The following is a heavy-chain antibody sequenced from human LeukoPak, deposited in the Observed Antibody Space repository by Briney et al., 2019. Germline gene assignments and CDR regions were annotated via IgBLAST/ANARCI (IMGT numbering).Heavy chain of an antibody. V-gene: IGHV4-59*12. J-gene: IGHJ4*02. CDR2: ISYSGST. CDR3: ARYGMATIQFFDY. CDR1: GGSISAYY. Sequence: SETLSLXCTVSGGSISAYYWSWIRRPPGKGLESIGYISYSGSTKYNPSLKSRVTISVDTSKNQFSLKLSSVTAADTAVYYCARYGMATIQFFDYWGQGTLSTVSS. D-gene: IGHD5-24*01.